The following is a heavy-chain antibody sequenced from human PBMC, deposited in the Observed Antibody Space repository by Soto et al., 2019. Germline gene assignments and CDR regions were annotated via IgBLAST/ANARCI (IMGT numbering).Heavy chain of an antibody. CDR3: AREMYSGSYYVDY. Sequence: GGSLRLSCAASGFTFSSYWMHWVRRAPGKGLVWVSRINSDGSSTSYADSVKGRFTISRDNAKNTLYLQMNSLRAEDTAVYYCAREMYSGSYYVDYWGQGTLVTVSS. D-gene: IGHD1-26*01. J-gene: IGHJ4*02. CDR1: GFTFSSYW. V-gene: IGHV3-74*01. CDR2: INSDGSST.